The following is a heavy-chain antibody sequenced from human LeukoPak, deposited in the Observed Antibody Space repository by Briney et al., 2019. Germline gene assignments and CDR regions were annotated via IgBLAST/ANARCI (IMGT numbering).Heavy chain of an antibody. CDR3: ARVHYSGTYFSQNYFGF. D-gene: IGHD1-26*01. CDR1: GYTFTSYD. V-gene: IGHV1-8*01. Sequence: ASVKVSCKASGYTFTSYDINWVRQATGQGLEWMGWMNPSSGNTGYAQNFQGRVTTTRNTSISTAYMELSSLRSEDTAVFYCARVHYSGTYFSQNYFGFWGQGTLVTVSS. J-gene: IGHJ4*02. CDR2: MNPSSGNT.